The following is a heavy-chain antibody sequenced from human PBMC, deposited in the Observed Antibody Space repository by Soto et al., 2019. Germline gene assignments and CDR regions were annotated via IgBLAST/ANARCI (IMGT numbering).Heavy chain of an antibody. J-gene: IGHJ5*02. Sequence: EGQLVESGGGLVLPGGSLRLSCAASGFIFSTYTLNWVRQAPGKGLEWVSYISAGSDAIHYADSVKGRFTVSRDNAKNSLFLQMNSLRDEDTAVYYCARLYTTSRVGAWFDPWGQGTLVIVAS. CDR3: ARLYTTSRVGAWFDP. CDR2: ISAGSDAI. V-gene: IGHV3-48*02. CDR1: GFIFSTYT. D-gene: IGHD3-16*01.